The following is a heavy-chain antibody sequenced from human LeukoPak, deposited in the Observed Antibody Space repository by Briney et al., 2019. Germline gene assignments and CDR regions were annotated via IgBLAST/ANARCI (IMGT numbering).Heavy chain of an antibody. CDR2: IYYTGTT. Sequence: SETLSLTCTVSGGSISRYYWSWIRQPPGKGLEWIGYIYYTGTTNYNPSLKSRVTISVYTSKTQFSLKLTSVTAADTAVYYCARHYGPWGQGTLVTVSS. V-gene: IGHV4-59*08. CDR3: ARHYGP. CDR1: GGSISRYY. J-gene: IGHJ5*02. D-gene: IGHD3-10*01.